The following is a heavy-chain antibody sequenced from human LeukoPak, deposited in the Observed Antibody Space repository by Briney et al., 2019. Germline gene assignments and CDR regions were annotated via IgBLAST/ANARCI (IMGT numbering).Heavy chain of an antibody. CDR3: ARDRPDGIFGVVIEPDY. CDR2: ISSSSSYI. J-gene: IGHJ4*02. Sequence: GGSLRLSCAASGFTFSSYSMNWVRQAPGKGLEWVSSISSSSSYIYYADSVKGRFTISRDNAKNSLYRQMNSLRAEDTAVYYCARDRPDGIFGVVIEPDYWGQGTLVTVSS. D-gene: IGHD3-3*01. V-gene: IGHV3-21*01. CDR1: GFTFSSYS.